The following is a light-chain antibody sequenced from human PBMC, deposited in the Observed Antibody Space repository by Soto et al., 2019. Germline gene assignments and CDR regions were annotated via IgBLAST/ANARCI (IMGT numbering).Light chain of an antibody. CDR1: QSLFYSPNNKTY. CDR3: QQYYRVPQLT. J-gene: IGKJ4*01. V-gene: IGKV4-1*01. Sequence: DIVMTQSPDSLAVSLGERATINCKSSQSLFYSPNNKTYLAWYQHKAGQSPKLLIYWASNRDSGVPDRCSGSGAGTDFTLTISSLQAEYVAVYYCQQYYRVPQLTFGAGTKVEIK. CDR2: WAS.